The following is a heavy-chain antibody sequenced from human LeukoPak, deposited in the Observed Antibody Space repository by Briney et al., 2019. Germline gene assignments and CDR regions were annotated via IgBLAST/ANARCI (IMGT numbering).Heavy chain of an antibody. V-gene: IGHV4-39*01. CDR2: ISYSGNT. D-gene: IGHD6-19*01. CDR3: AIPPPRRSSGYYPFDY. J-gene: IGHJ4*02. CDR1: GGSISSSSYF. Sequence: SSETLSLTCSVSGGSISSSSYFWAWVRQPPGKGLEWIASISYSGNTYYNPSLKSRVTISLDASKNQFFLRVTSVTAADSAIYYCAIPPPRRSSGYYPFDYWGQGPLVTVSS.